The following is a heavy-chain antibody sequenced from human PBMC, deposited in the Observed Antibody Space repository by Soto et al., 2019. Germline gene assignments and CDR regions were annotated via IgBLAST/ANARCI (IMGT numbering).Heavy chain of an antibody. D-gene: IGHD2-15*01. CDR2: IGTAGDT. V-gene: IGHV3-13*01. Sequence: PGGSLRLSCESSRFTFIGFDMHWVRQPTGKGLEWVSTIGTAGDTYYAVSVKGRFTISRDNAKNSLSLQMNSLRAGDTAVYFCARGQEVGAHFFDSWGQGTQVTVSS. CDR3: ARGQEVGAHFFDS. CDR1: RFTFIGFD. J-gene: IGHJ4*02.